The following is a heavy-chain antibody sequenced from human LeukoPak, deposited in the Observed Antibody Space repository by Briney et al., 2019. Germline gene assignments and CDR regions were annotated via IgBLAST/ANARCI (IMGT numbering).Heavy chain of an antibody. CDR1: GYTFTGYY. CDR2: INPNSGGT. V-gene: IGHV1-2*02. CDR3: ARFLLRGYYIDAFDI. D-gene: IGHD3-22*01. J-gene: IGHJ3*02. Sequence: ASVKVSCKASGYTFTGYYMHWVRQAPGQGLEWMGWINPNSGGTNYAQKLQGRVTMTTDTSTSTAYMELRSLRSDDTAVYYCARFLLRGYYIDAFDIWGQGTMVTVSS.